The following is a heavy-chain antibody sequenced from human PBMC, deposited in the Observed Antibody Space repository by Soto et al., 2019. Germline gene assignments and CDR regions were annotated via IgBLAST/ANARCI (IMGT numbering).Heavy chain of an antibody. Sequence: EVQLVESGGGLVQPGGSLRLSCAASGLTFSNVWMNWVRQGPGKGLVWVSRISSDGSSTSYADSVKGRFTISRDNAKNTVYLQMNSLRVEDTAVYYCAMAIGYSGNSYYSDYWGQGTLVTVSS. J-gene: IGHJ4*02. V-gene: IGHV3-74*01. CDR2: ISSDGSST. D-gene: IGHD1-26*01. CDR3: AMAIGYSGNSYYSDY. CDR1: GLTFSNVW.